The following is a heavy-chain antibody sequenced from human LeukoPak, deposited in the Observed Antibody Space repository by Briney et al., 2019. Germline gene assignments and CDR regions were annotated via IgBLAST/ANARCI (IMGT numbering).Heavy chain of an antibody. V-gene: IGHV3-23*01. CDR2: ISGSGGST. J-gene: IGHJ4*02. CDR3: AKVDYYGSGSPAPDY. CDR1: GFTFSDYS. Sequence: GGSLRLSCAASGFTFSDYSMSWVRQAPGKGLEWVSAISGSGGSTYYADSVKGRFTISRDNSKNTLYLQMNSLRAEDTAVYYCAKVDYYGSGSPAPDYWGQGTLVTVSS. D-gene: IGHD3-10*01.